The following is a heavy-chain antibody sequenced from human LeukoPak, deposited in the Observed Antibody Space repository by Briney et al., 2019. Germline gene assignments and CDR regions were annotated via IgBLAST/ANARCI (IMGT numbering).Heavy chain of an antibody. CDR1: GYTFTSYG. V-gene: IGHV1-18*01. CDR2: ISAYNGNT. J-gene: IGHJ4*02. D-gene: IGHD4-17*01. Sequence: GASVKVSCKASGYTFTSYGISWVRQAPGQGLEWMGWISAYNGNTNYAQKLQGRVTMTTDTSTSTASMELRSLRSDDTAVYYCARGGDYGDYVGQLDYWGQGTLVTVSS. CDR3: ARGGDYGDYVGQLDY.